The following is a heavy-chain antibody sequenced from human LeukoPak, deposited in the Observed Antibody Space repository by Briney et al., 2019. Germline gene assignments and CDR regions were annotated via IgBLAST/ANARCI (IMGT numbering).Heavy chain of an antibody. D-gene: IGHD2-2*01. CDR3: ARLPAYCSSTSCYVDY. CDR1: GFTFSSYA. V-gene: IGHV3-23*01. CDR2: ISGSGGST. J-gene: IGHJ4*02. Sequence: GGSLRLSCAASGFTFSSYAMSWVRQAPGKGLEWVSAISGSGGSTYYADSVKGRFTISRDNAKNSLYLQMNSLRAEDTAVYYCARLPAYCSSTSCYVDYWGQGTLVTVSS.